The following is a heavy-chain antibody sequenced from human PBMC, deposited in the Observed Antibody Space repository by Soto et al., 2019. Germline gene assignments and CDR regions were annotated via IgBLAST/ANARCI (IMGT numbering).Heavy chain of an antibody. CDR3: ESYQQSYAFDI. V-gene: IGHV4-34*09. Sequence: TLSLTCAVYGLSFSGDYWSWIRQPPGTGLEWIGEINHSGSTNYNPSLKSRVTISVDTSKNQFSLKLSSVTAADTAVYYCESYQQSYAFDIWGQGTMVT. J-gene: IGHJ3*02. CDR2: INHSGST. D-gene: IGHD2-2*01. CDR1: GLSFSGDY.